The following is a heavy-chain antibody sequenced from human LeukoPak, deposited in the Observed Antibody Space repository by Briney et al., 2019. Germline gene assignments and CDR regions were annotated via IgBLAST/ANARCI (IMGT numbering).Heavy chain of an antibody. Sequence: GGSLRLSCTVSGFTVSSNSMSWVRQAPGKGLEWVSFIYSAGSTHYSDSVKGRFAISIDNSKNTLYLQMNSLRVEDTAVYYCARRAGAYSHPYDYWGQGTLVTVSS. D-gene: IGHD4/OR15-4a*01. CDR2: IYSAGST. CDR1: GFTVSSNS. CDR3: ARRAGAYSHPYDY. J-gene: IGHJ4*02. V-gene: IGHV3-53*01.